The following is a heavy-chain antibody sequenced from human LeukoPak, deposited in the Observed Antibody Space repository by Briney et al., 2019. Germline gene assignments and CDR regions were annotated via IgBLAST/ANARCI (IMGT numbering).Heavy chain of an antibody. Sequence: GGSLRLSCAASGFTVSSNYMSWVRQAPGKGLEWVSVIYSGGSTYYADSVKGRFTISRDNSKNPLYLQMNSLSAGDTAVYYCARVGQQWEPLDYWGQGTLVTVSS. V-gene: IGHV3-66*01. CDR1: GFTVSSNY. CDR2: IYSGGST. D-gene: IGHD6-19*01. CDR3: ARVGQQWEPLDY. J-gene: IGHJ4*02.